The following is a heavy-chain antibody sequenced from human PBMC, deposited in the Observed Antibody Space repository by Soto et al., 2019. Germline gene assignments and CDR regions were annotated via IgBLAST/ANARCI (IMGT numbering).Heavy chain of an antibody. CDR3: ARLRGYSYGFRHYYYGMDV. J-gene: IGHJ6*02. CDR1: GFTVSSNY. D-gene: IGHD5-18*01. Sequence: GGSLRLSCAASGFTVSSNYMSWVRQAPGKGLEWVSVIYSGGSTYYADSVKGRFTISRDNSKNTLYLQMNSLRAEDTAVYYCARLRGYSYGFRHYYYGMDVWGQGTTVTVSS. CDR2: IYSGGST. V-gene: IGHV3-53*01.